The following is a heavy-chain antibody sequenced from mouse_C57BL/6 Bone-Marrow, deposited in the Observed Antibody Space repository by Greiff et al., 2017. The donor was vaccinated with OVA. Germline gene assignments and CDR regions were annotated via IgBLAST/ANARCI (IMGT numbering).Heavy chain of an antibody. CDR1: GYAFTNYL. CDR3: ARSGDYGSSYGAMDY. Sequence: VKLMESGAELVRPGTSVKVSCKASGYAFTNYLIEWVKQRPGQGLEWIGVINPGSGGTNYNEKFKGKATLTADKSSSTAYMQLSSLTSEDSAVYFCARSGDYGSSYGAMDYWGQGTSVTVSS. D-gene: IGHD1-1*01. J-gene: IGHJ4*01. V-gene: IGHV1-54*01. CDR2: INPGSGGT.